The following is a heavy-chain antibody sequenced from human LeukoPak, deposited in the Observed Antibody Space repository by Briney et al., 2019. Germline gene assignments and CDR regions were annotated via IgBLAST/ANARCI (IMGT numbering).Heavy chain of an antibody. V-gene: IGHV3-30-3*01. CDR3: ARDPTGDSSSWVYYYYGMDV. Sequence: GGSLRLSCAASGFTFSSYALHWVRQAPGKGLEWVAVISYDGSNKYYADSVKGRFTISRDNSKNTLYLQMNSLRAEDTAVYYCARDPTGDSSSWVYYYYGMDVWGQGTTVTVSS. CDR2: ISYDGSNK. CDR1: GFTFSSYA. D-gene: IGHD6-13*01. J-gene: IGHJ6*02.